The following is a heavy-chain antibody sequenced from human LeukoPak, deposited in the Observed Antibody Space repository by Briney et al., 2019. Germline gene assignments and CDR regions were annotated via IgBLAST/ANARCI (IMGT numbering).Heavy chain of an antibody. CDR1: GGTFSSYA. V-gene: IGHV1-69*13. CDR3: AKDLTRRGRDDAFDI. CDR2: IIPIFGTA. J-gene: IGHJ3*02. Sequence: ASVKVSCKASGGTFSSYAISWVRQAPGQGLEWMGGIIPIFGTANYAQKFQGRVTITADESTSTAYMELSSLRSEDTAVYYCAKDLTRRGRDDAFDIWGQGTMVTVSS. D-gene: IGHD1-14*01.